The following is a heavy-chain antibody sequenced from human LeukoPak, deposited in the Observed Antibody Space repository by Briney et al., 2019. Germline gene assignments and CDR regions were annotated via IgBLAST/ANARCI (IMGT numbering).Heavy chain of an antibody. CDR1: DGSISSGGYY. D-gene: IGHD6-6*01. V-gene: IGHV4-31*03. CDR2: IYYSGST. J-gene: IGHJ4*02. Sequence: PSQTLSLTCTVSDGSISSGGYYWSWIRQPPGKGLEWIGYIYYSGSTYYNPSLKSRVTISVDTSKNQFSLKLSSVTAADTAVYFCARLSDSSSSLDYWGQGTLVTVSS. CDR3: ARLSDSSSSLDY.